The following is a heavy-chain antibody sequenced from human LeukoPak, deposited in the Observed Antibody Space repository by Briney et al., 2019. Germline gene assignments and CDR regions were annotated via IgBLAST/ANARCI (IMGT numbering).Heavy chain of an antibody. Sequence: PSDTLSLTCAVYGVSFSGCYWSWIRQPPGKGLEWIGEINHSGSTNYNPSLKSRVTISVDTSKNQFSLKLSSVTAADTAVYYCASAYYDSSGYYYTDYWGQGTLVTVSS. CDR1: GVSFSGCY. J-gene: IGHJ4*02. D-gene: IGHD3-22*01. V-gene: IGHV4-34*01. CDR3: ASAYYDSSGYYYTDY. CDR2: INHSGST.